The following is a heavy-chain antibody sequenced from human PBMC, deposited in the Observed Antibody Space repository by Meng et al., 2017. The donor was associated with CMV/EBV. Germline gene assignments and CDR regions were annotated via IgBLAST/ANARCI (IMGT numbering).Heavy chain of an antibody. V-gene: IGHV1-58*01. CDR3: AASRWANGVPFFWDY. D-gene: IGHD2-8*01. CDR1: GFTFTSSA. Sequence: SVTVSCQASGFTFTSSAVQWVRQARGQRLEWIGWIVVGSGNTNYAQKFQERVTITRDMSTSTAYMELSSLRSEDTHVYYCAASRWANGVPFFWDYWGQGTLVTVSS. CDR2: IVVGSGNT. J-gene: IGHJ4*02.